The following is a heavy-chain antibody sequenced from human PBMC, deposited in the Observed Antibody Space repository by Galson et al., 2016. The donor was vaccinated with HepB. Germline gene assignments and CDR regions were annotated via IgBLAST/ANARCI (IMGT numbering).Heavy chain of an antibody. V-gene: IGHV3-9*01. CDR1: GFTFGDHA. Sequence: SLRLSCAASGFTFGDHAMHWVRQAPRTGVALVSGVSWNSLIIVYVDSVTGRFTISRDNAKNSLYLQMSSLRVEDTAIYYCARGVRQQLVWYYYYAMDVWGQGTTVTVSS. J-gene: IGHJ6*02. CDR3: ARGVRQQLVWYYYYAMDV. D-gene: IGHD6-13*01. CDR2: VSWNSLII.